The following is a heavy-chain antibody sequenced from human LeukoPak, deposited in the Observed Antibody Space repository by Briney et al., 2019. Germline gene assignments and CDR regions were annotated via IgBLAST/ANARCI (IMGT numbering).Heavy chain of an antibody. Sequence: ASVKVSCKPSGYTFSGYYIQWGRQAPGQGLEWMGWFEPKTGGTKYAQKFQGRVTMTSDTSISTASMDLSSLRSDDTAVYYCARDLVVGYAPPSFDYWGQGTLVTVSS. CDR2: FEPKTGGT. J-gene: IGHJ4*02. CDR1: GYTFSGYY. CDR3: ARDLVVGYAPPSFDY. V-gene: IGHV1-2*02. D-gene: IGHD5-12*01.